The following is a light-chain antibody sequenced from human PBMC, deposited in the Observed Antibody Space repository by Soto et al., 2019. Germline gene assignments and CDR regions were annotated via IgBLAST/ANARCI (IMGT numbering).Light chain of an antibody. CDR2: EVS. CDR1: SSDVGGYNY. V-gene: IGLV2-14*01. J-gene: IGLJ2*01. CDR3: SSYATTSTLVL. Sequence: QSALTQPASVSGSPGQSITISCTGTSSDVGGYNYVSWYQQHPGKAPKLLIYEVSHRPSGVSDRFSGSKSGNTASLTISGLLADDEADYYCSSYATTSTLVLFGAGTKVTVL.